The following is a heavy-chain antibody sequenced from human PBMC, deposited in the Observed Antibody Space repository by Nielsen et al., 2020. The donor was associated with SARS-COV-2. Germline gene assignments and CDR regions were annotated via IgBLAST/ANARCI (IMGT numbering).Heavy chain of an antibody. V-gene: IGHV3-21*01. CDR2: ISATGNFI. Sequence: GGSLRFSCAVSGFTLTSYSMNWVRQAPGKGLEWVSSISATGNFIFYADSVRGRFTISRDSAKTSLYLQMNSLRAEDTAVYYCARGSNYGYNWFDPWGQGTLVTVSS. CDR1: GFTLTSYS. J-gene: IGHJ5*02. CDR3: ARGSNYGYNWFDP. D-gene: IGHD3-10*01.